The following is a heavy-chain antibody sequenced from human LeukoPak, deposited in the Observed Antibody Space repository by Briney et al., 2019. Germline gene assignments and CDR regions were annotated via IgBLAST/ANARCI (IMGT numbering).Heavy chain of an antibody. V-gene: IGHV1-46*01. CDR1: GYTFTSYY. CDR2: INPSGGST. J-gene: IGHJ5*01. Sequence: GASVKVSCKASGYTFTSYYMHWVRQAPGQGLEWMGIINPSGGSTSYAQKFQGRVTMTRDMSTSTVYMELSSLRSEDTAVYYCARAQYSDYVLHNWFDSWGQGTLVTVSS. D-gene: IGHD5-12*01. CDR3: ARAQYSDYVLHNWFDS.